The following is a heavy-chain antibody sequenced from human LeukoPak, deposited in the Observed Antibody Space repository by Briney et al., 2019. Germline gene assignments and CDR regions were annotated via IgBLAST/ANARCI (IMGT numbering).Heavy chain of an antibody. CDR1: GFKFSDHY. J-gene: IGHJ4*02. CDR2: ISSSSSTI. V-gene: IGHV3-48*01. Sequence: GGSLRLSCAASGFKFSDHYIDWVRQAPGKGLEWVSYISSSSSTIYYADSVKGRSTISRDNAKNSLYLQMNSLRAEDTAVYYCARVAETMVRGVITYYFDYWGQGTLVTVSS. CDR3: ARVAETMVRGVITYYFDY. D-gene: IGHD3-10*01.